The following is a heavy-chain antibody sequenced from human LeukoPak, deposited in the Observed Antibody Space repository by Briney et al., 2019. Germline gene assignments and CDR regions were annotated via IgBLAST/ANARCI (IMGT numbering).Heavy chain of an antibody. CDR2: INSDGSST. CDR1: GFTFSSYW. D-gene: IGHD3-10*01. J-gene: IGHJ6*03. CDR3: ARGLKGSGSFFYYYMDV. V-gene: IGHV3-74*01. Sequence: GGSLRLSCAASGFTFSSYWMHWVRQAPGKGLVWVSRINSDGSSTSYADSVKGRFTISRDNAKNTLYLQMNSLRAEDTAVYYCARGLKGSGSFFYYYMDVWGKGTTVTISS.